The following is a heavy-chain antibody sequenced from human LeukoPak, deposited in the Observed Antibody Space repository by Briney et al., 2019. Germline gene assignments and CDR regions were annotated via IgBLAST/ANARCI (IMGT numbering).Heavy chain of an antibody. CDR2: IRSKAYGGTT. CDR3: TRDLGYYDSSGVDY. V-gene: IGHV3-49*03. J-gene: IGHJ4*02. Sequence: GGSLRLSCAASGFTFSDYYMSWIRQAPGKGLEWVGFIRSKAYGGTTEYAASVKGRFTISRDDSKSIAYLQMNSLKTEDTAVYYCTRDLGYYDSSGVDYWGQGTLVTVSS. D-gene: IGHD3-22*01. CDR1: GFTFSDYY.